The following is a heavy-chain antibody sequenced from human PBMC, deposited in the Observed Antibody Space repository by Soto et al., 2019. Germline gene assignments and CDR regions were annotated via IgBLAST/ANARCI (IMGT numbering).Heavy chain of an antibody. CDR3: AKTAGYDYVWGSSGLDP. J-gene: IGHJ5*02. CDR2: ISYDGSDK. V-gene: IGHV3-30*18. D-gene: IGHD3-16*01. Sequence: PGGSLRLSCAGSGFTFSSYGMHWVRQAPGKELEWVAVISYDGSDKYYGDSVKGRFTISRDDSKNTLYLQMNSLRVEDTAIYYCAKTAGYDYVWGSSGLDPWGQGTLVTVSS. CDR1: GFTFSSYG.